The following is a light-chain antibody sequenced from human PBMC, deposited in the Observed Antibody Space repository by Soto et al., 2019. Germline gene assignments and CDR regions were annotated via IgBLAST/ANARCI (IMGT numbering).Light chain of an antibody. CDR2: SNN. V-gene: IGLV1-44*01. CDR3: AAWDNSLSGWV. J-gene: IGLJ3*02. CDR1: SSNIGSTS. Sequence: QSVLTQPPSASGTPGQRVTISCSGSSSNIGSTSVYWYQQLPGTAPKLLIYSNNRRPSGVPDRLSGSKSGTSASLAISGLQSEDEADYYCAAWDNSLSGWVFGGGTKLTAL.